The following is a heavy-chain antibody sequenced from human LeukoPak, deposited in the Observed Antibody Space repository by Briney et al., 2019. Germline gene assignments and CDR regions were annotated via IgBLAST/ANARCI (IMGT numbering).Heavy chain of an antibody. Sequence: PSETLSLTCTVSGGSISSGGYYWTWIRQHPGKGLEWIGYIYYSGSTYYNPSLKSRVTISVDTSKNQFSLKLSSVTAADTAVYYCARGDCDSSGYYDYWGQGTLVTVSS. J-gene: IGHJ4*02. D-gene: IGHD3-22*01. V-gene: IGHV4-31*03. CDR3: ARGDCDSSGYYDY. CDR2: IYYSGST. CDR1: GGSISSGGYY.